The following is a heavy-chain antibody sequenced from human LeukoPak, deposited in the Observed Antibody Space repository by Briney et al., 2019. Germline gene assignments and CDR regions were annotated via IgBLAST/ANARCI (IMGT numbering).Heavy chain of an antibody. V-gene: IGHV3-21*01. CDR2: ISSSSSNT. Sequence: GGSLRLSCAASGFTFRSYSMNWVRQAPGKGLEWVSFISSSSSNTYYADSVKGRFTISRDNAKNSLYLQMNSLRAEDTAVYYCARAVTTFAFDIWGQGTMVTVSS. CDR3: ARAVTTFAFDI. D-gene: IGHD4-17*01. J-gene: IGHJ3*02. CDR1: GFTFRSYS.